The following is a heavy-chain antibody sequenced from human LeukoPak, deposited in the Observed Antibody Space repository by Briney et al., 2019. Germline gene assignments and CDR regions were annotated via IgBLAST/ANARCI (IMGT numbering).Heavy chain of an antibody. CDR3: ARLFITMIVVVPTIDY. Sequence: SETLSLTCTVSGGSISSYYWTWIRQPPGKGLEWIGYMFYSGSSNYNPSLRSRVTISVDTSKNQFSLKLGSVTAADTAVYYCARLFITMIVVVPTIDYWGQGTLVTVSS. CDR2: MFYSGSS. J-gene: IGHJ4*02. D-gene: IGHD3-22*01. V-gene: IGHV4-59*08. CDR1: GGSISSYY.